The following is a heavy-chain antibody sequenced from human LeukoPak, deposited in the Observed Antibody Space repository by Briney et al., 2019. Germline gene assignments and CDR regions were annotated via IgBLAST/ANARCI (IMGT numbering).Heavy chain of an antibody. CDR3: AKTMRYIYGYLDVFDI. CDR2: YDPGDGET. J-gene: IGHJ3*02. D-gene: IGHD5-18*01. Sequence: ASVKVSCKVSGYTLTELSMYWVRQAPGKGLEWMGGYDPGDGETIYAQKFQGRVTMTEDTSTDTAYMELSSLRAEDTAVYYCAKTMRYIYGYLDVFDIWGQGTMVTVSS. V-gene: IGHV1-24*01. CDR1: GYTLTELS.